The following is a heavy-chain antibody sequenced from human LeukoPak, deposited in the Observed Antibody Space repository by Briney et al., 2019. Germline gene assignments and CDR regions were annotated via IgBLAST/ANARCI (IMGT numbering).Heavy chain of an antibody. Sequence: GGSLRLSCAASGFTFDDYAKHWVRQAPGKGLEWVSGISWNSGSIGYADSVKGRFTISRDNAKNSLYLQMNSLRAEDTALYYCAKDTRSSWYVCGMDVWGQGTTVTVSS. D-gene: IGHD6-13*01. CDR3: AKDTRSSWYVCGMDV. CDR2: ISWNSGSI. V-gene: IGHV3-9*01. J-gene: IGHJ6*02. CDR1: GFTFDDYA.